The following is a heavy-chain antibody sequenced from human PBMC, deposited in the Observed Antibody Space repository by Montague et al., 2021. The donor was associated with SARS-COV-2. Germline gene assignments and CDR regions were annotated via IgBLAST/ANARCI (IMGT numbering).Heavy chain of an antibody. Sequence: QSGAEVKKPGESLKISCKGSGYSFSTFWIGWVRQMPGKGLEWMGMIYPGDSKTRYTASFRGQVTISADRCTSTAYLQWDSLEASDTAIYYCAKYGPSGDYFKFGMDVWGPGTTVTVSS. CDR3: AKYGPSGDYFKFGMDV. CDR2: IYPGDSKT. V-gene: IGHV5-51*01. D-gene: IGHD1-26*01. J-gene: IGHJ6*02. CDR1: GYSFSTFW.